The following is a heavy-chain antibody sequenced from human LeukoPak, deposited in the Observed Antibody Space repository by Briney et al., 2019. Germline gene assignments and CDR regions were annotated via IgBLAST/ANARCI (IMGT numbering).Heavy chain of an antibody. Sequence: GGSLRLSCSVSGFTISSYAMHWVRQAPGKGLEYVSSISSDGGSTFYADSVKGRFTISRDNSKNTLSLQMGSLRTEDTAVYYCVKDRWVDYWGQGTLVTVSS. CDR1: GFTISSYA. CDR2: ISSDGGST. D-gene: IGHD4-23*01. J-gene: IGHJ4*02. V-gene: IGHV3-64D*06. CDR3: VKDRWVDY.